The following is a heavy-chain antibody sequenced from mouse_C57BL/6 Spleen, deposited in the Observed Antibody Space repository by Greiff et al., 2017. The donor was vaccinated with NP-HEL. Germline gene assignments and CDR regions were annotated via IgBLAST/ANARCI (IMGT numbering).Heavy chain of an antibody. CDR3: ARTLPFYGSSYGYFDV. CDR2: INPSNGGT. J-gene: IGHJ1*03. D-gene: IGHD1-1*01. V-gene: IGHV1-53*01. CDR1: GYTFTSYW. Sequence: VQLQQPGTELVKPGASVKLSCKASGYTFTSYWMHWVKQRPGQGLEWIGNINPSNGGTNYNEKFKSKATLTVDKSSSTAYMQLSSLTSEDSAVYYCARTLPFYGSSYGYFDVWGTGTTVTVSS.